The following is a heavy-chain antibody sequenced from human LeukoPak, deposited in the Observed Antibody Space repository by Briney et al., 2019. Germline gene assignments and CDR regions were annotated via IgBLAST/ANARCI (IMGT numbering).Heavy chain of an antibody. CDR2: ISGGGSGT. J-gene: IGHJ4*02. Sequence: GGSLRLSCAASGFSFSSYDMSWVRQAPGKGLEWVSSISGGGSGTYYADSVKGRFTISRDNSKNSLYLQMNSLRGEDTAVYFCARDKGVAGTADYFDHWGQGTLVTVSS. CDR1: GFSFSSYD. V-gene: IGHV3-23*01. CDR3: ARDKGVAGTADYFDH. D-gene: IGHD6-19*01.